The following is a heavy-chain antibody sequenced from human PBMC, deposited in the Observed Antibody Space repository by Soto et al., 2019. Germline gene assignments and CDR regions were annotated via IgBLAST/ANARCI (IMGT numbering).Heavy chain of an antibody. CDR1: GGSISSGGYS. V-gene: IGHV4-30-2*01. CDR3: ASYDSSGPFDY. Sequence: QLQLQESGSGLVKPSQTLSLTCAVSGGSISSGGYSWSWIRQPPGKGLEWIGYIYHSGSTYYNPSLKSRVTLSVDRSKTQFSLKLSSVTAADTAGYDCASYDSSGPFDYWGQGTLVNVSS. J-gene: IGHJ4*02. CDR2: IYHSGST. D-gene: IGHD3-22*01.